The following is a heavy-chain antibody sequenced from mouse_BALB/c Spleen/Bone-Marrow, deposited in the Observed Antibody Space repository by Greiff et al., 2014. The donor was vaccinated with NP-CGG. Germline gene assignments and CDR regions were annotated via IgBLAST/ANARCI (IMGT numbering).Heavy chain of an antibody. CDR1: GYSFTGYF. J-gene: IGHJ2*01. CDR3: ARSDFYFDY. V-gene: IGHV1-20*02. D-gene: IGHD2-13*01. Sequence: VQLKESGPDLVKPGASVKMSCKASGYSFTGYFMNWVMQSHGKSLEWIGRINPDNGDTFCNQKFKGKATLTVDRSSNTAHMDLRSLASEDSAVCYCARSDFYFDYWGQGTTLTVSS. CDR2: INPDNGDT.